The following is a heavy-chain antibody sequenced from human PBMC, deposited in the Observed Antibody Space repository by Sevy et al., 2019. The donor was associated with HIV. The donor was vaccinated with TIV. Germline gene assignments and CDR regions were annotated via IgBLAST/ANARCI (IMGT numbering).Heavy chain of an antibody. CDR2: IWFDGSNI. CDR3: ARERTYLFDY. V-gene: IGHV3-33*01. CDR1: GFTFGSYG. Sequence: GGSLRLSCVASGFTFGSYGMLWVRQAPGKGLEWVADIWFDGSNIHYADSVRGRFTISRDNSKNTLSLQMSCLRAEDTAVYYCARERTYLFDYCGQGTLVTVSS. J-gene: IGHJ4*02.